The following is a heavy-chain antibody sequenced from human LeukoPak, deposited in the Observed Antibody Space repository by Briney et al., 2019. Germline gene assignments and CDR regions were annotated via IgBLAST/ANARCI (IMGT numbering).Heavy chain of an antibody. CDR1: GDSVSSNSAA. Sequence: SQTLSLTCAISGDSVSSNSAAWNWIRQSPSRGLEWLGRTYYRSKWYNDYAVSVKSRITINPDTSKNQLSLQLNSVTPEDTAVYYCARDLVVAAPPYYYYGMDVWGQGTTVTVSS. CDR3: ARDLVVAAPPYYYYGMDV. D-gene: IGHD6-25*01. V-gene: IGHV6-1*01. CDR2: TYYRSKWYN. J-gene: IGHJ6*02.